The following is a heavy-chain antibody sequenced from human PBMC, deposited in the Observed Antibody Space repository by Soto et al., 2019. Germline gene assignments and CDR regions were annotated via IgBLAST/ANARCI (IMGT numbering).Heavy chain of an antibody. Sequence: QVQLVQSGAEVKKPGASVKVSCKASGYTFTSYYMHWVRQAPGQGLEWMGIINPSGGSTSYAKKFQGRVTMTRDTCTSTVYMELSSLRSEDTAEYYCAREYSGIALAGKGFDYWGQGTLVTVFS. CDR1: GYTFTSYY. CDR3: AREYSGIALAGKGFDY. V-gene: IGHV1-46*01. CDR2: INPSGGST. D-gene: IGHD6-13*01. J-gene: IGHJ4*02.